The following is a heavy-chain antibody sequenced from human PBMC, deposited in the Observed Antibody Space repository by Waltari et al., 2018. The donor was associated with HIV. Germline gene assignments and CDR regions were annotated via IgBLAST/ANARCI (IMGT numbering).Heavy chain of an antibody. J-gene: IGHJ4*02. Sequence: EVQLVESGGGLIQPGGSLRLSCAASGFTARSHYMPWVLPAPGKGLEWVSFIYSGGSTYYADSVKGRFTISRDNSKNTLYLQMNSLRAEDTAVYYCARDRDSSGHPVFDYWGQGTLVTVSS. CDR3: ARDRDSSGHPVFDY. V-gene: IGHV3-53*01. CDR1: GFTARSHY. CDR2: IYSGGST. D-gene: IGHD3-22*01.